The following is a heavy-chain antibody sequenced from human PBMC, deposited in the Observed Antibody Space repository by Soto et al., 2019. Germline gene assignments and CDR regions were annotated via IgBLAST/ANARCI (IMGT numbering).Heavy chain of an antibody. D-gene: IGHD3-3*01. CDR1: GFTFSSYA. J-gene: IGHJ6*02. V-gene: IGHV3-30-3*01. Sequence: GGSLRLSCAASGFTFSSYAMHWVRQAPGKGLEWVAVISYDGSNKYYADSAKGRFTISRDNSKNTLYLQMNSLRAEDTAVYYCARDRSVYYDFWSGYQRSYGMDVWGQGTTVTVSS. CDR2: ISYDGSNK. CDR3: ARDRSVYYDFWSGYQRSYGMDV.